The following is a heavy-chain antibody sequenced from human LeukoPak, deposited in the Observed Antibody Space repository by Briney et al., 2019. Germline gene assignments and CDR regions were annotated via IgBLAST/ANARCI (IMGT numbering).Heavy chain of an antibody. CDR2: IRATAGTT. D-gene: IGHD6-13*01. CDR3: TKGGYTTHFDY. CDR1: GLTFSSYA. J-gene: IGHJ4*02. V-gene: IGHV3-23*01. Sequence: GGSLRLSCAASGLTFSSYAMTWVRQAPGKGLEWVSAIRATAGTTYYEDSVKGRFTISRDNSKNTQWLQMNSLRVDDTAVYYCTKGGYTTHFDYWGQGTLVTVSS.